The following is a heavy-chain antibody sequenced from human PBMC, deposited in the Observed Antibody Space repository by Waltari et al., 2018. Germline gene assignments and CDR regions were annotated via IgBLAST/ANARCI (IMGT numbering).Heavy chain of an antibody. CDR1: GFSFSNYG. Sequence: EVQLLESGRDLVQPGGALRLSCTGSGFSFSNYGLTWVRQAPGKGLEWGSAISRDGGATFYGGAVKGRSTISRDNSKNTVYLEINSLRVEDTAKYYCARWSVSGSYYDYWGQGILVAVSS. J-gene: IGHJ4*02. D-gene: IGHD3-10*01. V-gene: IGHV3-23*01. CDR2: ISRDGGAT. CDR3: ARWSVSGSYYDY.